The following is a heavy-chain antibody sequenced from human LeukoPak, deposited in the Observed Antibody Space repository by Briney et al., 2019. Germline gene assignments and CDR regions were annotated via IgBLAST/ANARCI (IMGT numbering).Heavy chain of an antibody. V-gene: IGHV3-7*01. CDR2: RKEDGSAK. CDR1: EFTFSVYS. CDR3: ARETWKPYDY. D-gene: IGHD1-1*01. Sequence: GGSLTLSCAVSEFTFSVYSMSWVRQAPGKGLEWVAGRKEDGSAKYYADSVKGRFTISRDNAKSSLYLQMSSLRADDTAVYYCARETWKPYDYWGQGTLVTVSS. J-gene: IGHJ4*02.